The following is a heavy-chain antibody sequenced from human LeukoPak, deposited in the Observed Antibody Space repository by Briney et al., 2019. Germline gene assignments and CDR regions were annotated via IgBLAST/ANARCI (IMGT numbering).Heavy chain of an antibody. D-gene: IGHD3-3*01. CDR3: ARGRSPAYYDFWSGYLYFDY. CDR1: GGSFSGYY. J-gene: IGHJ4*02. CDR2: INHSGST. Sequence: SDTLSLTCAVYGGSFSGYYWSWIRQPPGKGLEWIGEINHSGSTNYNPSLKSRVTISVDTSKNQFSLKLSSVTAADTAVYYCARGRSPAYYDFWSGYLYFDYWGQGTLVTVSS. V-gene: IGHV4-34*01.